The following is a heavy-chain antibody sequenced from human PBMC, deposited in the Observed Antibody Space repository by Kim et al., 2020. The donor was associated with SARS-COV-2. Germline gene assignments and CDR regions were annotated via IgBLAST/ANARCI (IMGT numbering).Heavy chain of an antibody. J-gene: IGHJ3*02. CDR2: ISGSGGST. V-gene: IGHV3-23*01. D-gene: IGHD3-22*01. CDR1: GFTFSSYA. Sequence: GGSLRLSCAASGFTFSSYAMSWVRQAPGKGLEWVSAISGSGGSTYYADSVKGRFTISRDNSKNTLYLQMNSLRAEDTAVYYCASLPASRRWLLPIDAFDIWGQGTMVTVSS. CDR3: ASLPASRRWLLPIDAFDI.